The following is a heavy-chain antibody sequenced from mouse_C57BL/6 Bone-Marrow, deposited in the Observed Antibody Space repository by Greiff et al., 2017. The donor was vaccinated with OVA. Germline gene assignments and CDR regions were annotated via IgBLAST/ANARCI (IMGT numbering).Heavy chain of an antibody. CDR2: IDPATGNT. Sequence: EVQLQQSVAELVRPGASVKLSCTASGFNIKNTYMHWVKQRPEQGLEWIGRIDPATGNTKYAPKFQGKATITADTSSNTAYLQLSSLTYEDSAVYYCARGLYDGYYERYFDVWGTGTTVTVSS. CDR1: GFNIKNTY. D-gene: IGHD2-3*01. V-gene: IGHV14-3*01. CDR3: ARGLYDGYYERYFDV. J-gene: IGHJ1*03.